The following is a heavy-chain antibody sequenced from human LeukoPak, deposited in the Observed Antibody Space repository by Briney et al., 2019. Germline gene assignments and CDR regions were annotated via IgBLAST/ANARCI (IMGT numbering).Heavy chain of an antibody. J-gene: IGHJ4*02. CDR2: ISGSGVDT. D-gene: IGHD3-10*01. CDR1: GFSFSTYA. Sequence: GSQRLSCAASGFSFSTYAMSWVRQAPGKGLEWVSGISGSGVDTHYADSVKGRFRISGDNSKNTLYLQLNSLRAEDTAVYYCASGTYRLGDYWGLGTLVTVSS. CDR3: ASGTYRLGDY. V-gene: IGHV3-23*01.